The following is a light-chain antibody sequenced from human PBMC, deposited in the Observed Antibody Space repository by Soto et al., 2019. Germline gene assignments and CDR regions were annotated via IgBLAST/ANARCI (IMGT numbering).Light chain of an antibody. V-gene: IGKV1-8*01. CDR3: QQYYSYPIT. CDR2: AAS. CDR1: QGISSY. J-gene: IGKJ5*01. Sequence: AIRMTQSPSSFSASTGDRVTITCRASQGISSYLAWYQQKPGKAPKLLIYAASTLQSGVPSRFSGSGSGTDFTLTISCLQSGDFATYYCQQYYSYPITFGQGTRLEIK.